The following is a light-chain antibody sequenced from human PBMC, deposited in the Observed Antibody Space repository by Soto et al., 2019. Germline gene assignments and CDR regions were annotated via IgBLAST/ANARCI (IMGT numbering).Light chain of an antibody. CDR1: QSVSSSY. J-gene: IGKJ4*01. CDR3: QQYGSAPPLT. CDR2: GAS. V-gene: IGKV3-20*01. Sequence: EIVLTQSPGTLSLSPGERATLSCRASQSVSSSYLAWYQQKPGQAPRLLIYGASSRATGIPDRFSGSGSGTDLTLTISRLEPEDFAVYYWQQYGSAPPLTFGGGTKVEIK.